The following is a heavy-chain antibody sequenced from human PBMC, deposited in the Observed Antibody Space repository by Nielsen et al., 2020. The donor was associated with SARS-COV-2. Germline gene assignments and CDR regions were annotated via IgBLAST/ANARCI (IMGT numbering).Heavy chain of an antibody. V-gene: IGHV4-34*01. J-gene: IGHJ4*02. CDR2: INHSGST. D-gene: IGHD6-13*01. Sequence: GSLRLSCAVSGGSFSGYYWSWIRQPPGKGLEWIGEINHSGSTNYNPSLKSRVTISVDTSKNQFSLKLSSVTAADTAVYYCARGSAAAAGLFPFDYWGQGTLVTVSS. CDR3: ARGSAAAAGLFPFDY. CDR1: GGSFSGYY.